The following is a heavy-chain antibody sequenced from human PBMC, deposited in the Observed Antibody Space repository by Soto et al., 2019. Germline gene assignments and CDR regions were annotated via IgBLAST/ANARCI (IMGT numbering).Heavy chain of an antibody. Sequence: ASVKVSCKASGYTFTSYGISWVRQAPGQGPEWMGWISTHNGNTNYARKIQGRVTMTTDTSTSTAYMELRSLRSDDTAVYYCATEGYSKYPRRAVYFDYWGQGTLVTVSS. V-gene: IGHV1-18*04. J-gene: IGHJ4*02. CDR2: ISTHNGNT. D-gene: IGHD4-4*01. CDR1: GYTFTSYG. CDR3: ATEGYSKYPRRAVYFDY.